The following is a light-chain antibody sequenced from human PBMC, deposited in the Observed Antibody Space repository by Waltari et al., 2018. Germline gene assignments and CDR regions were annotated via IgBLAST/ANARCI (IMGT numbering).Light chain of an antibody. CDR2: KDI. CDR1: ILATKY. Sequence: SSELTQPASVSVSLGQTAVITCSGDILATKYGRWFQQKPGQAPGLFIYKDIERPSGIPDRFSGSRSGTTLTLTISGAQVEDEAAYYCYSAADNHRVLFGGGTKLTVL. CDR3: YSAADNHRVL. J-gene: IGLJ2*01. V-gene: IGLV3-27*01.